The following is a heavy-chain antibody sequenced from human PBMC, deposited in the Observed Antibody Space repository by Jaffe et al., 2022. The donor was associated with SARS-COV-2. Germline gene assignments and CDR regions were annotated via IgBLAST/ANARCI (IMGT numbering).Heavy chain of an antibody. J-gene: IGHJ6*03. CDR2: INAGYGDT. V-gene: IGHV1-3*01. CDR3: ARDKGADIVVSPYYYYYMDV. D-gene: IGHD2-2*01. Sequence: QVQLVQSGAEVKKPGASVKVSCEASGYTFTSYAIHWVRQAPGQRLEWMGWINAGYGDTKYSQKFQGRVSITRDTSASTAYMELSSLRSEDTAVYYCARDKGADIVVSPYYYYYMDVWGKGTTVTVTS. CDR1: GYTFTSYA.